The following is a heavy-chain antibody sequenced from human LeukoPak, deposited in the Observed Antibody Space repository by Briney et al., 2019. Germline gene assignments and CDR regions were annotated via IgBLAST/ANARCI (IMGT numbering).Heavy chain of an antibody. D-gene: IGHD2-21*02. CDR1: GFTFSSYS. CDR3: AKDCRHIVVVTAIPRYYYYMDV. CDR2: ISSSSSYI. J-gene: IGHJ6*03. V-gene: IGHV3-21*05. Sequence: GGSLRLSCAASGFTFSSYSMNWVRQAPGKGLEWVSYISSSSSYIYYADSVKGRFTISRDNSKNTLYLQMNSLRAEDTAVYYCAKDCRHIVVVTAIPRYYYYMDVWGKGTTVTISS.